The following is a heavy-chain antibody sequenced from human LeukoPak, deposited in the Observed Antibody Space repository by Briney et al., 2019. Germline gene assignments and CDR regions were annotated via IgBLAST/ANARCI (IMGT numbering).Heavy chain of an antibody. CDR2: ISGGGNSA. CDR3: WSSGPTEYLDH. CDR1: GFTFSTYA. V-gene: IGHV3-23*01. D-gene: IGHD3-22*01. J-gene: IGHJ5*02. Sequence: GSLILSCAASGFTFSTYAMSWVRQAPGKGLEWVSTISGGGNSATYADSVKGQFTISRDNSKSTLYLQMNSLRAEDTAVYYCWSSGPTEYLDHWGQGILVAVSS.